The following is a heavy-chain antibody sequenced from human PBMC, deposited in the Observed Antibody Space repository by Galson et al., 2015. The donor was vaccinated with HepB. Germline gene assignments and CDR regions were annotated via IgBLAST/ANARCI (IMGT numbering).Heavy chain of an antibody. V-gene: IGHV3-21*01. J-gene: IGHJ6*02. CDR3: ARAVIVGATLWGYGMDV. CDR2: ISSSSSYI. Sequence: SLRLSCAASGFTFSSYSMNWVRQAPGKGLEWVSSISSSSSYIYYADSVKGRFTISRDNAKNSLYLQMNSLRAEDTAVYYCARAVIVGATLWGYGMDVWGQGTTVTVSS. D-gene: IGHD1-26*01. CDR1: GFTFSSYS.